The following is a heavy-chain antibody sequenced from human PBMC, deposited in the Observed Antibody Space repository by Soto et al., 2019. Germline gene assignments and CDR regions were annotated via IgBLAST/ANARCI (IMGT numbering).Heavy chain of an antibody. CDR2: IYYSGST. V-gene: IGHV4-39*01. D-gene: IGHD1-1*01. CDR1: AGPISSSSYY. CDR3: ARVPRGSGDAFDI. J-gene: IGHJ3*02. Sequence: SETLSLTCTVSAGPISSSSYYWAWIRQPPGKGLEWIGHIYYSGSTYYNPSLKSRVTISVDTSKNQFSLDLTSVTAADTAVYYCARVPRGSGDAFDIWGQGTMVTVSS.